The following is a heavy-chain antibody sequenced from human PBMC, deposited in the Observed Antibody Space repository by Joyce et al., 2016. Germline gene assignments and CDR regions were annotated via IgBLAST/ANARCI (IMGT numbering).Heavy chain of an antibody. J-gene: IGHJ4*02. CDR3: TRGECSGGSCYSS. CDR1: GDKFTNYW. Sequence: EVQLVKSGAEVKKPGESLKISCQCSGDKFTNYWIAWVRQMPGKGLELMVRIYPGDSETRYSPSLQGQVTISADNSINTAYLHWISLKPSDTAMYYCTRGECSGGSCYSSWGQGTLVTVSS. V-gene: IGHV5-51*01. CDR2: IYPGDSET. D-gene: IGHD2-15*01.